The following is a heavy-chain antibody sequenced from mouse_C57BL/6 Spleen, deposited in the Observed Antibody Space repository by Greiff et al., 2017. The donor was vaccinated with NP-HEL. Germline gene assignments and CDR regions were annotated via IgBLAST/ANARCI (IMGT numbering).Heavy chain of an antibody. J-gene: IGHJ4*01. Sequence: EVKLMESGGGLVKPGGSLKLSCAASGFTFSDYGMHWVRQAPEKGLEWVAYISSGSSTIYYADTVKGRFTISRDNAKNTLFLQMTSLRSEDTAMYYCGGGVTMDYWGQGTSVTVSS. V-gene: IGHV5-17*01. CDR3: GGGVTMDY. D-gene: IGHD2-2*01. CDR1: GFTFSDYG. CDR2: ISSGSSTI.